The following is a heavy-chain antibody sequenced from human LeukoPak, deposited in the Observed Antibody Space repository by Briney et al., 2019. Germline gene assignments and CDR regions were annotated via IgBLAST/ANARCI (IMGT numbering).Heavy chain of an antibody. V-gene: IGHV3-33*01. CDR3: ARNMVRGVTAEKGAFDY. J-gene: IGHJ4*02. D-gene: IGHD3-10*01. CDR2: IWYDGSNK. CDR1: GFTFSSYG. Sequence: GGSLRLSCAASGFTFSSYGMHWARQAPGKGLEWVAVIWYDGSNKYYADSVKGRFTISRDNSKNTLYLQMNSLRAEDTAVYYCARNMVRGVTAEKGAFDYWGQGTLVTVSS.